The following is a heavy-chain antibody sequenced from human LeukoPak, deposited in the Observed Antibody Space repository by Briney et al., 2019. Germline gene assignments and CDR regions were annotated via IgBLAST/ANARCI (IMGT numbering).Heavy chain of an antibody. V-gene: IGHV3-48*04. CDR1: GFTFSSYS. CDR2: ISSSSSTI. D-gene: IGHD2-2*01. Sequence: GGSLRLSCAASGFTFSSYSMNWVRQAPGKGLEWVSYISSSSSTIYYADSVKGRFTISRDNAKNSLYLQMNSLRAEDTAVYYCARGIVVVPAAISIAVAGSFDYWGQGTLVTVSS. J-gene: IGHJ4*02. CDR3: ARGIVVVPAAISIAVAGSFDY.